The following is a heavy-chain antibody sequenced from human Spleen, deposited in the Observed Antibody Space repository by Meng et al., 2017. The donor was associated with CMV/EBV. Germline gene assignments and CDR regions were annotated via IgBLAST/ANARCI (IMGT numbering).Heavy chain of an antibody. Sequence: ASVKVSCKASGYTLIDYYIHWVRQAPGQGLEWMGWINPHSGGTNYAQKFQGRVTMTRDTSISTAYMELSRLRSDDTAVYYCASFNTTGFDPWGQGTLVTVSS. V-gene: IGHV1-2*02. CDR2: INPHSGGT. J-gene: IGHJ5*02. D-gene: IGHD3-22*01. CDR3: ASFNTTGFDP. CDR1: GYTLIDYY.